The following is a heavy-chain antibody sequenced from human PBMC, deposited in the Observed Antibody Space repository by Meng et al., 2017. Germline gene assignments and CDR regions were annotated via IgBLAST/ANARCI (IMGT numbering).Heavy chain of an antibody. V-gene: IGHV1-3*01. CDR2: INAGNGNT. D-gene: IGHD2-2*01. J-gene: IGHJ5*02. CDR3: ARCVVVPAAGWFDP. CDR1: GYTFTSYA. Sequence: QVQLVQSGAEVKKPGASVKVSCKASGYTFTSYAMHWVRQAPGQRLERMGWINAGNGNTNYSQKFQGRVTITRDTSASTAYMELSSLRSEDTAVYYCARCVVVPAAGWFDPWGQGTLVTVSS.